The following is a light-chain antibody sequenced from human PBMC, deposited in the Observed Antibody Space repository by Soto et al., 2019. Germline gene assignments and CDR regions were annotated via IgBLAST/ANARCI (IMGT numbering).Light chain of an antibody. CDR1: NVGSRS. V-gene: IGLV3-21*01. J-gene: IGLJ2*01. Sequence: SYELTQPPSVSVAPGETARISCGGNNVGSRSVHWYQQKPGQAPFLVIYYDSDRPSGIPVRFSGSNSGNTATLIISRVEAGDEADYYCQVWEATGDQVVFGGGTQLTVL. CDR3: QVWEATGDQVV. CDR2: YDS.